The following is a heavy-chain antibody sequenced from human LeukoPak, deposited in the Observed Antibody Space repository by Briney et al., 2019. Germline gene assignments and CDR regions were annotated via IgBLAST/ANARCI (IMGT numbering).Heavy chain of an antibody. J-gene: IGHJ5*02. CDR3: ARVSRFGSSWFPFDP. Sequence: SETLSLTCTVSGGSISSSSYYWGWIRQPPGKGLEWIGSIYYSGSTNYNPSLKSRVTISVDTSKNQFSLKLSSVTAADTAVYFCARVSRFGSSWFPFDPWGQGTLVTGSS. CDR1: GGSISSSSYY. CDR2: IYYSGST. D-gene: IGHD6-13*01. V-gene: IGHV4-39*07.